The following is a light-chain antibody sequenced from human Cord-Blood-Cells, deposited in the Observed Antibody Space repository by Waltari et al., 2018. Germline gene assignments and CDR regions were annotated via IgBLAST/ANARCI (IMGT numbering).Light chain of an antibody. Sequence: QSALTPPASVSGSPGQSITISCTGTSSDVGGYNYVPWYQQHPGKAPKLMIYEVRNRPSGVSNRFSGSKSGNTASLTISGLQAEDEADYYCSSYTSSSTLVFGTGTKVTVL. CDR2: EVR. CDR3: SSYTSSSTLV. CDR1: SSDVGGYNY. J-gene: IGLJ1*01. V-gene: IGLV2-14*01.